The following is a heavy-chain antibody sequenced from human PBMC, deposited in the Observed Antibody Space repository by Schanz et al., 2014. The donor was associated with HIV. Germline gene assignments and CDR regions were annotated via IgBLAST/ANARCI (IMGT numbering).Heavy chain of an antibody. V-gene: IGHV3-7*01. J-gene: IGHJ4*02. CDR2: IKEDGSVI. CDR3: ARDVGAGANDY. Sequence: EVQLVESGGGLIQPGGSLRLSCAASGFPVSSNYMSWVRQAPGKGLEWVANIKEDGSVINYVDSVKGRFTISRDNVKNSLFLQMNSLRAEDTAMYYCARDVGAGANDYWGQGTLVTVSS. D-gene: IGHD1-26*01. CDR1: GFPVSSNY.